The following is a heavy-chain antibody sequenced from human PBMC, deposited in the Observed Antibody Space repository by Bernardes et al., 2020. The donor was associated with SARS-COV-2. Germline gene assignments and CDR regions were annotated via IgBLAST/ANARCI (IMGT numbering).Heavy chain of an antibody. V-gene: IGHV4-34*01. CDR1: GGAFMGYS. Sequence: SETLSLTCAVYGGAFMGYSWTWIRQPPGKGLEWIGEINRSGNTNYNPSLKSRVTISVDTSKNQFSLRLYSVTGADTAVYYCARWSLQFLFTQRYFFDHWGQGTLVTVSS. D-gene: IGHD3-3*01. J-gene: IGHJ4*02. CDR3: ARWSLQFLFTQRYFFDH. CDR2: INRSGNT.